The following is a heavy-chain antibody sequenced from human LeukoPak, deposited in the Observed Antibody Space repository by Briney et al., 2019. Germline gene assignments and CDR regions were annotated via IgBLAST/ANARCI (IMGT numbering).Heavy chain of an antibody. Sequence: PGGSLRLSCAASGFTFSSYDMHWVRHATGKGLEWVSAIGTAGDTYYPGSVKGRFTISRENAKNSLYLQMNSLRAGDTAVYYCARGFYGDSSYYYYYMDVWGKGTTVTASS. CDR2: IGTAGDT. CDR1: GFTFSSYD. V-gene: IGHV3-13*01. D-gene: IGHD3-22*01. CDR3: ARGFYGDSSYYYYYMDV. J-gene: IGHJ6*03.